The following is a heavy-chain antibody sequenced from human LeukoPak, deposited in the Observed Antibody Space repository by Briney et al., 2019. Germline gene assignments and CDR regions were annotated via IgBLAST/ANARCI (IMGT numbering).Heavy chain of an antibody. V-gene: IGHV4-34*01. J-gene: IGHJ4*02. CDR3: ARLSDYGDYVDDY. CDR2: INHSGST. D-gene: IGHD4-17*01. Sequence: PSETLSLTCAVYGGSFSGYYWSWIRQPPGKGLEWIGEINHSGSTNYNPSLKSRVTISVDTSKNQFSLKLSSVTAADTAVYYCARLSDYGDYVDDYWGQGTLVTVSS. CDR1: GGSFSGYY.